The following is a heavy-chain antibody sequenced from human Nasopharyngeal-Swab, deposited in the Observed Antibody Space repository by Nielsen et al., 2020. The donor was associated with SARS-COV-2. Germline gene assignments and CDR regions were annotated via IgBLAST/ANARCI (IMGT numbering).Heavy chain of an antibody. CDR1: GYTFTSYY. Sequence: ASMKVSCKASGYTFTSYYMHWVRQAPGQGLEWMGIINPSGGSTSYAQKFQGRVTMTRDTSTSTVYMELSSLRSEDTAVYYCARLTAMVNRGDYYYGMDVWGQGTTVTVSS. CDR2: INPSGGST. D-gene: IGHD5-18*01. CDR3: ARLTAMVNRGDYYYGMDV. J-gene: IGHJ6*02. V-gene: IGHV1-46*01.